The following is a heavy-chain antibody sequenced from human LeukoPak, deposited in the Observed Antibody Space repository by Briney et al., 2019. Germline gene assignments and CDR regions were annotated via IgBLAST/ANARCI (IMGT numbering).Heavy chain of an antibody. J-gene: IGHJ4*02. Sequence: PGGSLRLSCAASGFTFSDYYMSWIRQAPGKGLEWVSYISSSGSTIYYADSVKGRFTISRDNAKDSLYLQMNSLRAEDTAVYYCAGMYYDSSGYYLWGQGTLVTVSS. V-gene: IGHV3-11*01. CDR2: ISSSGSTI. CDR1: GFTFSDYY. D-gene: IGHD3-22*01. CDR3: AGMYYDSSGYYL.